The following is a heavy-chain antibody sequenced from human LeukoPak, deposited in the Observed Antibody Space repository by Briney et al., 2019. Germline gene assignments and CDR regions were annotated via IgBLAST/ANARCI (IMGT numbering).Heavy chain of an antibody. D-gene: IGHD6-13*01. Sequence: SQTLSLTCAISGDSVSSNSAAWNWIRQSPSRGLEWLGRTYYRSKWYNDYAVSVKSRITINPDTSKNQFSLQLNSVTPEDTAVYYCSRGDLIAAAGSKSYYYMDVWGKGTTVTVSS. CDR2: TYYRSKWYN. J-gene: IGHJ6*03. V-gene: IGHV6-1*01. CDR3: SRGDLIAAAGSKSYYYMDV. CDR1: GDSVSSNSAA.